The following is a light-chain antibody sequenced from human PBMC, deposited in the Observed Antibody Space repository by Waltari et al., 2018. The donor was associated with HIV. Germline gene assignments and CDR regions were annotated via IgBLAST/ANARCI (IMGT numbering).Light chain of an antibody. CDR2: DAS. CDR1: QSVSSY. J-gene: IGKJ1*01. Sequence: EIVLTQSPATLSLSPGERATLSCRASQSVSSYLVWYQQKPGQAPRLLIYDASNRATGIAARFSGSGSGTDFTLTISSLEPEDFAVYYCQQRSNWWTVGQGTKVEIK. V-gene: IGKV3-11*01. CDR3: QQRSNWWT.